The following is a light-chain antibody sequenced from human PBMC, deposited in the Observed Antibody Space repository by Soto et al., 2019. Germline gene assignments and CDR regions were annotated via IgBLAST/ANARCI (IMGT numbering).Light chain of an antibody. CDR3: QQYDNRPFT. CDR2: DAS. J-gene: IGKJ3*01. Sequence: DIQMTQSPSSLSASVGDRVTITCQASHDITNFLSWYQQKPGKAPELLIYDASNLETGVPSRFSGSGSGTDFTFTINSLQPEDTATYYCQQYDNRPFTFGPGTKVDIK. V-gene: IGKV1-33*01. CDR1: HDITNF.